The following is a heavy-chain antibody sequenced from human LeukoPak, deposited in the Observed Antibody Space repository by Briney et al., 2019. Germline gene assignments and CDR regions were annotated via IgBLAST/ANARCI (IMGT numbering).Heavy chain of an antibody. CDR2: IYHSGST. CDR1: GYSISSGYY. J-gene: IGHJ4*02. CDR3: ARRIVGATSFDY. D-gene: IGHD1-26*01. Sequence: SETLSLTCAVSGYSISSGYYWGWIRQPPGKGLEWIGRIYHSGSTYYNPSLKSRVTISVDTSKNQFSLKLSSVTAADTAVYYCARRIVGATSFDYWGQGTLVTVSS. V-gene: IGHV4-38-2*01.